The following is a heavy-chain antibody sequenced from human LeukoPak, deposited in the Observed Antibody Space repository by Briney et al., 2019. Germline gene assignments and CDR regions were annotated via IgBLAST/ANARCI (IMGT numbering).Heavy chain of an antibody. CDR2: ISAYDGDT. D-gene: IGHD6-13*01. CDR1: GYTFSSYG. J-gene: IGHJ4*02. CDR3: ARIAEYHLARHFDY. Sequence: ASVKVSRKASGYTFSSYGISWVRQAPGQGLEWMGWISAYDGDTNYVQNLQGRVTMTTDTSTSTAYMELRSLRSDDTAVYYCARIAEYHLARHFDYWGQGTLVTVSS. V-gene: IGHV1-18*04.